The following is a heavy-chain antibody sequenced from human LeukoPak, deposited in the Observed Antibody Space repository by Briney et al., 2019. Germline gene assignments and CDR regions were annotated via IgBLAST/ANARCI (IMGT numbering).Heavy chain of an antibody. V-gene: IGHV3-23*01. Sequence: GGSLRLSCAASGFTFSSFDVNWVRQAPGKGLECISTITGSATRTFYADSVKGRFTVSRDNSKNMLFLQMNSLRVEDTAIYYCAKHGCSSASCYTWGQGTLVTVSS. D-gene: IGHD2-15*01. CDR3: AKHGCSSASCYT. CDR1: GFTFSSFD. J-gene: IGHJ5*02. CDR2: ITGSATRT.